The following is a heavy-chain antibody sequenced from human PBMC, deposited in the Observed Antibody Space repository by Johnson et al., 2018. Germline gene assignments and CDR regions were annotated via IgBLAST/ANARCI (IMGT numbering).Heavy chain of an antibody. CDR2: IIPILDIA. CDR3: ASQGYSSGRPDAFDI. V-gene: IGHV1-69*02. J-gene: IGHJ3*02. D-gene: IGHD6-19*01. CDR1: GGTFSSYT. Sequence: QVQLVQSGAEVKKPGSSXKVSCKASGGTFSSYTISWVRQAPGQGLEWMGRIIPILDIANYAQKFQGRVPITADKSTSTAYMELSSRRSEDTAVYYCASQGYSSGRPDAFDIWGQGTMVTVSS.